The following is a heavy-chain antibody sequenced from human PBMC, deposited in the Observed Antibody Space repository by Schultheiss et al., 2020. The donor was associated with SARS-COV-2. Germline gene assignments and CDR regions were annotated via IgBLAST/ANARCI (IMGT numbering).Heavy chain of an antibody. J-gene: IGHJ4*02. D-gene: IGHD5-24*01. CDR1: GFTFSNAW. CDR2: ISSDSRTI. Sequence: GGSLRLSCAASGFTFSNAWMSWVRQAPGKGLGWVGYISSDSRTIYYADSVKGRFIISRDNAKNSLDLQMNSLRVDDTAVYYCVKEGEEMGTSWGQGTLVTVSS. CDR3: VKEGEEMGTS. V-gene: IGHV3-48*04.